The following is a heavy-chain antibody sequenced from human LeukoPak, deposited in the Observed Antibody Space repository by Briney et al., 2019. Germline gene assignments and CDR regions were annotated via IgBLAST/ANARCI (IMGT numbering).Heavy chain of an antibody. CDR2: MSPNSGNT. V-gene: IGHV1-8*02. D-gene: IGHD7-27*01. CDR3: VRTPPNWGADF. Sequence: AASVKVSCKASGYTFTGYYMHWMRQATGQGLEWMGWMSPNSGNTGYAQKFQGRVTMTRDTSTGTAYLELSSLGSEDSAVYYCVRTPPNWGADFWGQGTLVTVSS. J-gene: IGHJ4*02. CDR1: GYTFTGYY.